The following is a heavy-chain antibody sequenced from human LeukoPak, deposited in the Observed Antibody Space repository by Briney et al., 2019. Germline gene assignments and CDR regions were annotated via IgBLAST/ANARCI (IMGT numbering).Heavy chain of an antibody. CDR2: IYYSGST. J-gene: IGHJ4*02. D-gene: IGHD2-21*02. Sequence: TSETLSLTCTVSGGSISSYYWSWIRQPPGKGLEWIGYIYYSGSTNYNPSLKSRVTISVDTSKNQFSLKLSSVTAADTAVYYCARGGFYCGGDCYVDYWGQGTLVTVSS. V-gene: IGHV4-59*01. CDR3: ARGGFYCGGDCYVDY. CDR1: GGSISSYY.